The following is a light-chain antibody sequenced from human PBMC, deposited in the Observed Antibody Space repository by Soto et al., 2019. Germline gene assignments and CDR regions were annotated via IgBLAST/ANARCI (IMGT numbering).Light chain of an antibody. J-gene: IGLJ1*01. CDR1: SSDVGGYHH. CDR2: EVS. V-gene: IGLV2-14*01. CDR3: CSYTDRQSYL. Sequence: QSVLTQPASVSGSPGQSITISCTGSSSDVGGYHHVSWYQQYPSEAPKLVISEVSNRPSGVSNRFSGSKSGNTASLTISGLQAEDEADYYCCSYTDRQSYLFGTGTKLTVL.